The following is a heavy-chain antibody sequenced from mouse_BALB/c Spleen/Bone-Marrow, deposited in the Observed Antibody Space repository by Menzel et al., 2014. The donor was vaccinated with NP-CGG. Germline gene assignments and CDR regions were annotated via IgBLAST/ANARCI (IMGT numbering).Heavy chain of an antibody. CDR2: INPSNGGT. Sequence: QVQLQQPGAELVKPGASVKLSCKASGYTFTSYYMYWVKQRPGQGLEWIGGINPSNGGTNFNEKFKSKATLTVDKSSSTAYMQLSSLTSEDSAVYYCTRGLRAWVAYWGQGTLVTVSA. CDR1: GYTFTSYY. CDR3: TRGLRAWVAY. D-gene: IGHD3-1*01. J-gene: IGHJ3*01. V-gene: IGHV1S81*02.